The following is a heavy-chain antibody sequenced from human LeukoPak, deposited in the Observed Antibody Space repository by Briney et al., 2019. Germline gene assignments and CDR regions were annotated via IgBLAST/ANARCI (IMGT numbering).Heavy chain of an antibody. V-gene: IGHV3-23*01. CDR1: GFTFSNSA. CDR3: AKGPHVGSGYHPDY. J-gene: IGHJ4*02. D-gene: IGHD3-22*01. Sequence: PGGSLSLSCAASGFTFSNSAMTWVRQAPGKGLEWVSTITGSDDRTYYADSVKGRFTISRDYSRNTLHFQMNSPRVEDTAMYYCAKGPHVGSGYHPDYWGQGTLVTVSS. CDR2: ITGSDDRT.